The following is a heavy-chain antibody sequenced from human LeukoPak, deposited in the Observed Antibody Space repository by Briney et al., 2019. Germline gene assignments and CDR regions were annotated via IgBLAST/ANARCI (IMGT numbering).Heavy chain of an antibody. CDR2: IYTSGST. V-gene: IGHV4-61*02. CDR1: DDSISSGSYY. CDR3: ARVMFSGWFDP. Sequence: PSETLSLTCTVSDDSISSGSYYWSWIRQPVGKGLEWIGRIYTSGSTNYNPSLKSRVTISVDTSKNQFSLKLSSVTAADTAVYYCARVMFSGWFDPWGQGTLVTVSS. D-gene: IGHD3/OR15-3a*01. J-gene: IGHJ5*02.